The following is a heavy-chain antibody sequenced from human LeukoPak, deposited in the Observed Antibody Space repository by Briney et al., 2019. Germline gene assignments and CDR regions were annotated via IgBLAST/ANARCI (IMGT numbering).Heavy chain of an antibody. CDR2: IYHSGST. CDR3: ARGVARSSKFHFSYYFDY. CDR1: GGSISSSSYY. V-gene: IGHV4-39*07. D-gene: IGHD6-6*01. J-gene: IGHJ4*02. Sequence: AETLSLTCTVSGGSISSSSYYWGWIRQPPGKGLEWIGSIYHSGSTYYNPSLKSRVTIPVDTSKNQFSLKLSSVTAADTAVYYCARGVARSSKFHFSYYFDYWGQGTLVTVSS.